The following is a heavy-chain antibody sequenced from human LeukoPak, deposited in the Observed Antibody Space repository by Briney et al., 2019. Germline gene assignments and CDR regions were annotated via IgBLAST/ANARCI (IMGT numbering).Heavy chain of an antibody. V-gene: IGHV1-69*13. CDR1: GGTFISYA. Sequence: ASVKVSCKASGGTFISYAISWVRQAPGQGLEWMGGIIPIFGTANYAQKFQGRVTITADESTSTAYMELSSLRSEDTAVYYCARDSGYDYVWGSYRYLPDAFDIWGQGTMVTVSS. J-gene: IGHJ3*02. CDR2: IIPIFGTA. CDR3: ARDSGYDYVWGSYRYLPDAFDI. D-gene: IGHD3-16*02.